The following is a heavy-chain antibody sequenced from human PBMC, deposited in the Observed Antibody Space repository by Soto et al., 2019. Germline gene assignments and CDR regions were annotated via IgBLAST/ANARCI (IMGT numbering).Heavy chain of an antibody. CDR3: ARDFFGYCSSTSCYRTYYFDY. J-gene: IGHJ4*02. Sequence: GASVKVSCKASGYTFTSYAMHWVRQAPGQRLEWMGWINAGNGNTKYSQKFQGRVTITRDTSASTAYMELSSLRSEDTAVYYCARDFFGYCSSTSCYRTYYFDYWGQGTLVTVSS. D-gene: IGHD2-2*01. CDR1: GYTFTSYA. V-gene: IGHV1-3*01. CDR2: INAGNGNT.